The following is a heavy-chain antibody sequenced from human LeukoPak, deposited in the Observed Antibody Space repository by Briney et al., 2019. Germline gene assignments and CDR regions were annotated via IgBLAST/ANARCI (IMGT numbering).Heavy chain of an antibody. Sequence: GGSLRLSCAASGFTFSSYSMNWVRQAPGKGLEWVSSISSSSYIYYADSVKGRFTISRDNAKNSLYLQMNSLRAEDTAVYYCARTSGSSWSFDYWGQGTLVTVSS. D-gene: IGHD6-13*01. V-gene: IGHV3-21*01. CDR2: ISSSSYI. J-gene: IGHJ4*02. CDR3: ARTSGSSWSFDY. CDR1: GFTFSSYS.